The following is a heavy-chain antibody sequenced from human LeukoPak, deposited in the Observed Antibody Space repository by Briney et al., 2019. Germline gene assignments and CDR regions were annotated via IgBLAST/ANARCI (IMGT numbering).Heavy chain of an antibody. J-gene: IGHJ5*02. D-gene: IGHD5-12*01. CDR3: ARDLVATIGNWFDP. CDR2: INPNSGGT. V-gene: IGHV1-2*02. CDR1: GYTFTGYY. Sequence: GASVKVSCKASGYTFTGYYMHWVRQAPGQGLEWMGWINPNSGGTNYAQKFQGRVTMIRDTSISTAYMELSRLRSDDTAVYYCARDLVATIGNWFDPWGQGTLVTVSS.